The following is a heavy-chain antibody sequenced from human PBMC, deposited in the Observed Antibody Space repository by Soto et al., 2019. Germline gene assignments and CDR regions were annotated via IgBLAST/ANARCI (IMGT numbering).Heavy chain of an antibody. D-gene: IGHD6-6*01. CDR1: AAYFRSRGYY. CDR3: ASISEYSSSC. CDR2: IYYIGST. Sequence: LSLTGPVSAAYFRSRGYYWSWKCPHPGKGLEWIGYIYYIGSTYYNPSLKSRVTISVDTSKNQFSLKLSSVTAADTAVYYCASISEYSSSCWGQGTLVTVSA. J-gene: IGHJ4*02. V-gene: IGHV4-31*03.